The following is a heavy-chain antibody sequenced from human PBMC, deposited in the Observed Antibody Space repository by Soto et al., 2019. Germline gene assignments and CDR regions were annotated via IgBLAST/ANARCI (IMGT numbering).Heavy chain of an antibody. CDR1: GGSISSSSYY. V-gene: IGHV4-39*01. J-gene: IGHJ6*02. D-gene: IGHD1-26*01. CDR2: IYYSGST. Sequence: LSLTCTVSGGSISSSSYYWGWIRQPPGKGLEWIGSIYYSGSTYYNPSLKSRVTISVDTSKNQFSLKLSSVTAADTAVYYCARHSSIVGATLYYYYYGMDVWGQGTTVTVSS. CDR3: ARHSSIVGATLYYYYYGMDV.